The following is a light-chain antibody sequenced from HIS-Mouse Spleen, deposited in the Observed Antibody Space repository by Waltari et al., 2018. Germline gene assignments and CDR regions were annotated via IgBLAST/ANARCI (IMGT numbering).Light chain of an antibody. Sequence: EIVMTQSPATLSVPPGERATLSCRASQSVSSNLACYQQKPCQAPRLLIYGSSTRATGIPARFSGSGSGTEFTLTISSLQSEDFAVYYCQQYNNWPLTFGGGTKVEIK. CDR3: QQYNNWPLT. V-gene: IGKV3-15*01. J-gene: IGKJ4*01. CDR2: GSS. CDR1: QSVSSN.